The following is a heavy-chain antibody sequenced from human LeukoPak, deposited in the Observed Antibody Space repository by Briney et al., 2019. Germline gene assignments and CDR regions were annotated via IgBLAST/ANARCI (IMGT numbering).Heavy chain of an antibody. CDR1: GGSISSSSYY. D-gene: IGHD3-22*01. CDR3: AHYDSSGYFWGLEAFDI. V-gene: IGHV4-39*01. Sequence: SETLSLTCTVSGGSISSSSYYWGWIRQPPGKGLEWIGSIYYSGSTYYNPSLKSRVTISVDTSKNQFSLKLSSVTAADTAVYYCAHYDSSGYFWGLEAFDIWGQGTMVTVSS. CDR2: IYYSGST. J-gene: IGHJ3*02.